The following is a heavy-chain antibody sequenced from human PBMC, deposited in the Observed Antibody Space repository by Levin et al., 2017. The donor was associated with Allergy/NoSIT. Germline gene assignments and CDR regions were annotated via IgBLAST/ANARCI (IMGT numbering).Heavy chain of an antibody. CDR2: ITWNSGNI. Sequence: QSGGSLRLSCAASGFTFDDYAMHWVRQAPGKGLEWVSSITWNSGNIGYADSVKGRFTISRDNAKNSLYLQMNSLRPEDTALYYCAKEGHSGWYVDYWGQGTLVTVSS. D-gene: IGHD6-19*01. V-gene: IGHV3-9*01. J-gene: IGHJ4*02. CDR3: AKEGHSGWYVDY. CDR1: GFTFDDYA.